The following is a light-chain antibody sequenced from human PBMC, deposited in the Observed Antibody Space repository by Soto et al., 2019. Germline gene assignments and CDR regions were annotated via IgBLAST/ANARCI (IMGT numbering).Light chain of an antibody. CDR2: GAS. J-gene: IGKJ4*01. Sequence: DIPMTQSPSSLSASVGDRATITCQASRDISNYLNWYQQKSGKAPKLLIYGASNLETGVPSRFSGSGSGTDFTFSISSLQPEDIATFYCQQYDNLPFGGGTKVEIK. V-gene: IGKV1-33*01. CDR1: RDISNY. CDR3: QQYDNLP.